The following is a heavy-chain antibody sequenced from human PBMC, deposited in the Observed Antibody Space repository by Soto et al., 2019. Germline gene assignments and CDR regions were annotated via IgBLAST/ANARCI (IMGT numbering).Heavy chain of an antibody. Sequence: ASVKVSCKASGYTFTSYGISWVRQAPGQGLEWMGWISAYNGNTNYAQKLQGRVTMTTDTSTSTAYMELRSLRSDDTAVYYCARVQEWLRLPRHFDYSGQGTLVTVSS. CDR2: ISAYNGNT. D-gene: IGHD5-12*01. CDR1: GYTFTSYG. CDR3: ARVQEWLRLPRHFDY. V-gene: IGHV1-18*01. J-gene: IGHJ4*02.